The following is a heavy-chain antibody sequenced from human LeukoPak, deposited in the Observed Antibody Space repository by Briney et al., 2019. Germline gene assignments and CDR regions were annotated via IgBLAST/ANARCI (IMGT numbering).Heavy chain of an antibody. V-gene: IGHV3-48*03. Sequence: PGGSLRLSCAASGFTFSSYEMNWVRQAPGKGLEWVSYISSSGSTIYYADSVKGRFTTSRDNAKNPLYLQMNSLRAEDTAVYYCARDGGYSGYFIDYWGQRTLVTVSS. CDR3: ARDGGYSGYFIDY. CDR1: GFTFSSYE. CDR2: ISSSGSTI. D-gene: IGHD5-12*01. J-gene: IGHJ4*02.